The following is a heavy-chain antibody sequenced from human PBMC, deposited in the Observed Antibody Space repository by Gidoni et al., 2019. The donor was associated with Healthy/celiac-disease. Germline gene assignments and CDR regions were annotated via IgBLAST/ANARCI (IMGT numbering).Heavy chain of an antibody. V-gene: IGHV3-33*01. D-gene: IGHD2-2*01. CDR3: ARDRNTNYYYYGMDV. CDR2: IWYDGSNK. CDR1: GFTFSSYG. Sequence: QVQLVESGGGVVQPGRSLRLSCAASGFTFSSYGMHWVRQAPGKGLEWVAVIWYDGSNKYYADSVKGRFTISRDNSKNTLYLQMNSLRAEDTAVYYCARDRNTNYYYYGMDVWGQGTTVTVSS. J-gene: IGHJ6*02.